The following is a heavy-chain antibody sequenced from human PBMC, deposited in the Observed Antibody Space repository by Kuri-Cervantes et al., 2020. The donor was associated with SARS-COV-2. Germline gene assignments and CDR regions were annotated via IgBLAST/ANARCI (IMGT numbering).Heavy chain of an antibody. CDR2: IYWDDDK. CDR3: ARRETPRSFDN. V-gene: IGHV2-5*02. Sequence: SGPTLVHPTQTLTLTCTFSGFSLSTSGVGVGWIRQPPGKALEWLALIYWDDDKRYSPSLKSRLTVTKDTSKTQVVLTMTDMDPVDTATYFCARRETPRSFDNWGQGTLVNVSS. CDR1: GFSLSTSGVG. J-gene: IGHJ4*02.